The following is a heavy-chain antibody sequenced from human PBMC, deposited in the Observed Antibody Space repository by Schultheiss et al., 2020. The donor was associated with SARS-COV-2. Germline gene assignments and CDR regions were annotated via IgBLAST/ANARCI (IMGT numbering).Heavy chain of an antibody. CDR3: ARDPVRTANY. J-gene: IGHJ4*02. D-gene: IGHD2-21*02. V-gene: IGHV3-33*01. Sequence: GGSLRLSCVASGFTFSGYGMHWVRQAPGKGLEWVAVIWYDGSNKYYADSVKGRFTISRDNSKNTLYLQMNSLRAEDTAVYYCARDPVRTANYWGQGTLVTVSS. CDR2: IWYDGSNK. CDR1: GFTFSGYG.